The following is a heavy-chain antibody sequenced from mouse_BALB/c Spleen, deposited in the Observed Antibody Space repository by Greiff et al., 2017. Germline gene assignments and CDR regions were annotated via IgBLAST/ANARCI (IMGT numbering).Heavy chain of an antibody. CDR2: ISSGGSYT. J-gene: IGHJ3*01. CDR1: GFTFSSYA. CDR3: ARHGAY. V-gene: IGHV5-9-3*01. Sequence: EVKVVESGGGLVKPGGSLKLSCAASGFTFSSYAMSWVRQTPEKRLEWVATISSGGSYTYYPDSVKGRFTISRDNAKNTLYLQMSSLRSEDTAMYYCARHGAYWGQGTLVTVSA.